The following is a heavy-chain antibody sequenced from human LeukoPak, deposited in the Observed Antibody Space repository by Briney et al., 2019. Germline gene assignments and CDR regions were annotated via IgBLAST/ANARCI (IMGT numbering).Heavy chain of an antibody. D-gene: IGHD2-2*01. V-gene: IGHV1-69*13. CDR3: AISEPHCSSTSCYAENWFDP. CDR1: GGTFSSYA. J-gene: IGHJ5*02. CDR2: IIPIFGTA. Sequence: SVKVSCKASGGTFSSYAISWVRQAPGQGLEWMGGIIPIFGTANYAQKFQGRVTITADESTSTAYMELSSLRSEDTAVYYCAISEPHCSSTSCYAENWFDPWGQGTLVTVSS.